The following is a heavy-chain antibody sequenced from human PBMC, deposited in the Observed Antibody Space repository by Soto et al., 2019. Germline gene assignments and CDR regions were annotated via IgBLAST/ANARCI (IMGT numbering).Heavy chain of an antibody. J-gene: IGHJ5*02. D-gene: IGHD3-22*01. Sequence: QVQLVQSGAEVKKPGSSVKVSCKASGGTFSTYPITWVRQAPGQGLEWMGRIIPIIGIINYAQKFQGRVTITADKFTGTAYMELTRLRSDDTAVYYCAGDPDSHYNDSHASSYPWGQGTLVTVSS. CDR1: GGTFSTYP. CDR3: AGDPDSHYNDSHASSYP. V-gene: IGHV1-69*04. CDR2: IIPIIGII.